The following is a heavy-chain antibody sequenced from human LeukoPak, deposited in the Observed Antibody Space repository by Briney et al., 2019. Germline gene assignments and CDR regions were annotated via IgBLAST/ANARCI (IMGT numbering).Heavy chain of an antibody. J-gene: IGHJ5*02. CDR2: MYYSGST. Sequence: NSSETLSLTCTVSGGSISSGDYYWSWLRQPPGKGLEWIGYMYYSGSTYYNPSLKSRATISVDTSKNQFSLKLTSVTAADTAVYYCARPYYYDSRIDPWGQGTLVTVSS. D-gene: IGHD3-22*01. V-gene: IGHV4-30-4*01. CDR3: ARPYYYDSRIDP. CDR1: GGSISSGDYY.